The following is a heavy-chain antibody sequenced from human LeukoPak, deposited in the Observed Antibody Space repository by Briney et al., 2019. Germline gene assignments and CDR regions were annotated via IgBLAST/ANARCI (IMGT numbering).Heavy chain of an antibody. CDR2: IKSKTDGGTT. CDR1: GFTFSNAW. V-gene: IGHV3-15*07. CDR3: STWDYTDCWDV. J-gene: IGHJ6*02. Sequence: PGGSLRLSCAASGFTFSNAWINWVRQAPGKGLEWVGRIKSKTDGGTTEYAAPVKGRFTISRDDSKNTLYLQMNSLKTEDTAVYHCSTWDYTDCWDVWGQGTTVIVSS. D-gene: IGHD4-11*01.